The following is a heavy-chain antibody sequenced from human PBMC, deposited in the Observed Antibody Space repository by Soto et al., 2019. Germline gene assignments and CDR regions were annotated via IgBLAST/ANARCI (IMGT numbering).Heavy chain of an antibody. J-gene: IGHJ4*02. V-gene: IGHV3-33*08. CDR2: IWYDGSNK. D-gene: IGHD3-22*01. CDR3: AREDYYDSSGYYYAGFDY. Sequence: QVQLVESGGGVVQPGRSLRLSCAASGFTFSSYAIYWVRQAPGKGLEWVAVIWYDGSNKYYADSVKGRFTISRDNSKNTLYLQMNSLRAEDTAVYYCAREDYYDSSGYYYAGFDYWGQGTLVTVSS. CDR1: GFTFSSYA.